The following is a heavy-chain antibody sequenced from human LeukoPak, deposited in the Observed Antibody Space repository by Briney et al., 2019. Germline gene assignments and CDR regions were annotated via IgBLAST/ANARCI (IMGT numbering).Heavy chain of an antibody. D-gene: IGHD3-10*01. Sequence: GGSLRLSCAASGFTFSSYGMHWVRQAPGKGLEWVAFIRYDGSNKYYADSVKGRFTISRDNSKNTLYLQMNSLRAEDTAVYYCARDSRYGSGEGDIWGQGTMVTVSS. V-gene: IGHV3-30*02. CDR3: ARDSRYGSGEGDI. CDR1: GFTFSSYG. J-gene: IGHJ3*02. CDR2: IRYDGSNK.